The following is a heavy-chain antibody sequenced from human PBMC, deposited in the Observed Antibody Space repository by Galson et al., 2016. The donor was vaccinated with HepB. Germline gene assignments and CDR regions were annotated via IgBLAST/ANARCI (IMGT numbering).Heavy chain of an antibody. CDR1: GFTFSTHW. D-gene: IGHD6-13*01. J-gene: IGHJ6*02. V-gene: IGHV3-74*01. Sequence: SLRLSCAASGFTFSTHWMHWVRQGPGKGLVWDSRIYNDGSGTSYADSVRGRFTISRDNAKNTLYLQMNSLRAEDTAVYYCARELAGAGRWGMDVWGQGTTVTVS. CDR2: IYNDGSGT. CDR3: ARELAGAGRWGMDV.